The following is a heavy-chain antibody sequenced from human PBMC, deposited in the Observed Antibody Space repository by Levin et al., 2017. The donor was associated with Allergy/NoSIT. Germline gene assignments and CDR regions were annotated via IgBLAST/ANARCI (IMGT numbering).Heavy chain of an antibody. Sequence: ESLKISCTVSGYSISAYYWSWVRLPPGKGLEWIGFIYHTGSSNYNPSLQSRVTISMDTSKNQFSLNLNSVTAADTAVYYCARGGASSKYFDLWGQGTLVTVSS. CDR3: ARGGASSKYFDL. D-gene: IGHD3-9*01. J-gene: IGHJ4*02. CDR1: GYSISAYY. CDR2: IYHTGSS. V-gene: IGHV4-59*01.